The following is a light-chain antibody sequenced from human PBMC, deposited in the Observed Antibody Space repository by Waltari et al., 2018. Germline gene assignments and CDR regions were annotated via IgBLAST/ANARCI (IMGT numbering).Light chain of an antibody. CDR1: QSISIY. CDR3: QHRSSWPLT. J-gene: IGKJ4*01. V-gene: IGKV3-11*01. CDR2: DAT. Sequence: EIVLTQSPVTLSLSPGERVTLSCRASQSISIYLAWYQHKPGQTPRLLIYDATNRATGIPARFSGSGSGTDFTLTISSLEPEDFAVYYCQHRSSWPLTFGGGTKVEI.